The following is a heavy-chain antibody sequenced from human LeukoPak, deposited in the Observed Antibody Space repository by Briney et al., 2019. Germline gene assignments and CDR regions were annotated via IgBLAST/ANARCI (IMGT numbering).Heavy chain of an antibody. CDR1: GFTFSNYD. Sequence: GGSLRLSCAASGFTFSNYDMSWGRRAPGKGLEWVSSVIGSGSSTYSADSAKGCFTFSTDNSKSTMYPHMYHLRAEDTALYYYAKDLRCTDGSCKYFESWGQGTLVTVSS. CDR3: AKDLRCTDGSCKYFES. CDR2: VIGSGSST. V-gene: IGHV3-23*01. J-gene: IGHJ4*02. D-gene: IGHD2-15*01.